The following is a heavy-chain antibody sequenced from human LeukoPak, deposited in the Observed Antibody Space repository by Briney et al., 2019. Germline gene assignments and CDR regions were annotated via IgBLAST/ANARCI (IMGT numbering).Heavy chain of an antibody. CDR1: GYTFTSYA. V-gene: IGHV1-69*05. Sequence: SVKVSCKASGYTFTSYAISWVRQAPGQGLEWMGRIIPIFGTANYAQKFQGRVTITTDESTSTAYMELSSLRSEDTAVYYCAREPRDIVVVPAALGNWFDPWGQGTLVTVSS. CDR3: AREPRDIVVVPAALGNWFDP. D-gene: IGHD2-2*01. CDR2: IIPIFGTA. J-gene: IGHJ5*02.